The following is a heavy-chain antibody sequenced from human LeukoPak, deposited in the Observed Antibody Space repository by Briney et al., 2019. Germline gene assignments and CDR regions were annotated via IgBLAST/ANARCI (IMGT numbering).Heavy chain of an antibody. J-gene: IGHJ3*02. V-gene: IGHV5-51*01. CDR2: IYPGDSDT. Sequence: GESLKISCKGSGYSFTSFWIGWVRQMPGEGLEWMGIIYPGDSDTRYSPSFQGQVTISADKSISTASLQWSSLKASDTAMYYCARSSSTGSSVAFDIWGQGTMVSVSS. D-gene: IGHD1-26*01. CDR3: ARSSSTGSSVAFDI. CDR1: GYSFTSFW.